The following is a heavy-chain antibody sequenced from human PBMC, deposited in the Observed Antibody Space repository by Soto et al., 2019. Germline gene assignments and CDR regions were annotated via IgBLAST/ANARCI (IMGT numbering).Heavy chain of an antibody. Sequence: GESLKISCAASGFTFSSYGMHWVRQAPGKGLEWVAVIWYDGSNKYYADSVKGRFTISRDNSKNTLYLQMNSLRAEDTAVYYCARDSVNWFDPWGQGTLVTVSS. CDR3: ARDSVNWFDP. J-gene: IGHJ5*02. CDR2: IWYDGSNK. V-gene: IGHV3-33*01. CDR1: GFTFSSYG.